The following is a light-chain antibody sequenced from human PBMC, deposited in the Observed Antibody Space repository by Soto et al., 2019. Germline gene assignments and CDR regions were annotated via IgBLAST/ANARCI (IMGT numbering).Light chain of an antibody. J-gene: IGKJ5*01. CDR2: LGS. V-gene: IGKV2-28*01. CDR1: QSLLHSNGYNY. Sequence: DIVMTQSPLSLPVTPGEPASISCRSSQSLLHSNGYNYLDWYLQKPGQSPQLLIYLGSNRTSGVPDRFSGSGSGTDFTLRISRVEAEDVGFYYCMQALQTPITFGQGTRLEIK. CDR3: MQALQTPIT.